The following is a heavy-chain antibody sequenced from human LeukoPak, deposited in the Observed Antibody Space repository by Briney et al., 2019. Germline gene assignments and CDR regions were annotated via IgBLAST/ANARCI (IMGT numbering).Heavy chain of an antibody. CDR3: ARDDLALVENFDY. D-gene: IGHD2-21*02. Sequence: PGGSLSLSCAASGFTFSSYSMSWVRQAPGKGLEWVSSISGSGSYISYADSVKGRFTISRDNAKNSLYLQMNSLRAEDTAVYYCARDDLALVENFDYWGQGTLVTVSS. CDR2: ISGSGSYI. J-gene: IGHJ4*02. V-gene: IGHV3-21*01. CDR1: GFTFSSYS.